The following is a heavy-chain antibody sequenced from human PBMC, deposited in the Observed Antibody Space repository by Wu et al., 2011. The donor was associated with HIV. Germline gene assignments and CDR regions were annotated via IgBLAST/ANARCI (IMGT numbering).Heavy chain of an antibody. J-gene: IGHJ6*02. CDR1: GGTFSSYA. CDR3: ASPLRGDGYKAYYYGMDV. V-gene: IGHV1-69*15. D-gene: IGHD5-24*01. Sequence: QVQLVQSGAEVKKPGSSVKVSCKASGGTFSSYAISWVRQAPGQGLEWMGRIIPIFGTANYAQKFQGRVTITADESTSTAYMELSSLRSEDTAVYYCASPLRGDGYKAYYYGMDVWGQGTTVTVSS. CDR2: IIPIFGTA.